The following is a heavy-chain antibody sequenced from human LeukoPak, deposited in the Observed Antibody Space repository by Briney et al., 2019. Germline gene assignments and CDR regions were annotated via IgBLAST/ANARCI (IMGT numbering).Heavy chain of an antibody. CDR1: GGSINSNSYY. D-gene: IGHD2-8*01. J-gene: IGHJ3*02. CDR3: ARRFCANGVCYRSAFDI. V-gene: IGHV4-39*07. CDR2: IYYSGST. Sequence: SETLSLTCTVSGGSINSNSYYWGWIRQPPGKGLEWIGSIYYSGSTCYNPSLKSRVTISVDTSKNQFSLKVNSVTAADTAVYXXARRFCANGVCYRSAFDIWGQGTMVTVSS.